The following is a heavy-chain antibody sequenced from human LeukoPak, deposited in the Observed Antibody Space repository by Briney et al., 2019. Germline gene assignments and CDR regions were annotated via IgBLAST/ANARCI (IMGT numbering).Heavy chain of an antibody. CDR2: INSDGSTT. CDR3: TRRVPATRWFDP. J-gene: IGHJ5*02. D-gene: IGHD2-15*01. V-gene: IGHV3-74*01. CDR1: GFTLSSHW. Sequence: GGSLRLSCSASGFTLSSHWMHWVRQAPGKGVVWVSRINSDGSTTNYADSVKGRFTISRDNAENTLYLQMNSLGVEDTAVYYCTRRVPATRWFDPWGQGTLVTVSS.